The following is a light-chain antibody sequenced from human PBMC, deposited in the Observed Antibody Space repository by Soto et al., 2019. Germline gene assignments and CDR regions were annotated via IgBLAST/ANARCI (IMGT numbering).Light chain of an antibody. CDR2: GNS. CDR3: QSYDSSLSGVV. Sequence: QLVLTQPPSVSGAPGQRVTISCTGSSSNIGAGYDVHWYQQLPGTAPKLLIYGNSNRPSGVPDRFSGSKSGTSASLAITGHQAEDEADYYCQSYDSSLSGVVFGGGTKLTVL. J-gene: IGLJ2*01. CDR1: SSNIGAGYD. V-gene: IGLV1-40*01.